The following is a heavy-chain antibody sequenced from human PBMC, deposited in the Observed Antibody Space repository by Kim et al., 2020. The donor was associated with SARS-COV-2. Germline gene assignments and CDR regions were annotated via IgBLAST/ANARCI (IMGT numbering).Heavy chain of an antibody. D-gene: IGHD5-18*01. V-gene: IGHV3-33*01. CDR2: IWYDGSNK. J-gene: IGHJ4*02. CDR1: GFTFSSYG. CDR3: ARDPSIQLWSHQDY. Sequence: GGSLRLSCAASGFTFSSYGMHWVRQAPGKGLEWVAVIWYDGSNKYYADSVKGRFTISRDNSKNTLYLQMNSLRAEDTAVYYCARDPSIQLWSHQDYWGQGTLVTVSS.